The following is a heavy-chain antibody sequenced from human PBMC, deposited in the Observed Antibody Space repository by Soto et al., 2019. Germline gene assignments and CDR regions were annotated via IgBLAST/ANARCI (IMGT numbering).Heavy chain of an antibody. D-gene: IGHD1-26*01. CDR1: GNTFTYRY. CDR2: ITPFSGDV. CDR3: AGGGAGSGPFTWELPDH. Sequence: QMQLVQSGAEVKKTGSSVTVSCKALGNTFTYRYLHWVRHSPGQALEWMGWITPFSGDVHYAQKFQERATITRDRSINTAYMQMSSLRSEDTAMYFCAGGGAGSGPFTWELPDHWGQGTLVTVSS. V-gene: IGHV1-45*02. J-gene: IGHJ4*02.